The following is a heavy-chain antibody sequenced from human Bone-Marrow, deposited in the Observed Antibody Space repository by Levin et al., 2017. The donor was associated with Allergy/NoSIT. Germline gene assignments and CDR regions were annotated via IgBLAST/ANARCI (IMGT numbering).Heavy chain of an antibody. CDR1: GFTSSRSG. D-gene: IGHD1-26*01. CDR3: ARSWEGHFGY. CDR2: AWYDGSDK. J-gene: IGHJ4*02. V-gene: IGHV3-33*01. Sequence: TGGSLRLSCAASGFTSSRSGTHWVRQAPGKGLEWVAAAWYDGSDKYYADSVRGRFSISRDNSKDTLYLQMANLRADDTAVYYCARSWEGHFGYWGQGTLVTVSS.